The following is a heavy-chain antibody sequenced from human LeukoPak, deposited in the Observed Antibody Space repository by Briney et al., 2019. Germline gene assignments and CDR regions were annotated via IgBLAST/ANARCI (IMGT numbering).Heavy chain of an antibody. CDR2: IIPILGIA. CDR1: GGTFSSYA. D-gene: IGHD3-22*01. J-gene: IGHJ3*02. CDR3: ARGLPGGYGLMLDDI. V-gene: IGHV1-69*04. Sequence: SVKVSCKASGGTFSSYAISWVRQAPGQGLEWMGRIIPILGIANYAQKFQGRVTITADKSTSTAYMELSSLRSEDTAVYYCARGLPGGYGLMLDDIWGQGTMVTVSS.